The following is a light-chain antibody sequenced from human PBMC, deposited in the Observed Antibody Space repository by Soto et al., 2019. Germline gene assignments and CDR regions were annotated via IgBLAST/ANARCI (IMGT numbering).Light chain of an antibody. CDR1: ISNILAGYD. V-gene: IGLV1-40*01. J-gene: IGLJ1*01. Sequence: QSVLTHPPSVSGAPGQRVTISFTGSISNILAGYDVNWYQQLPETAPKLLIFGDINRPSGFPDRFSGYKSGTSASLVITLLQADDEADYYCQSNDNGLSGSDVFGTRTKVTVL. CDR3: QSNDNGLSGSDV. CDR2: GDI.